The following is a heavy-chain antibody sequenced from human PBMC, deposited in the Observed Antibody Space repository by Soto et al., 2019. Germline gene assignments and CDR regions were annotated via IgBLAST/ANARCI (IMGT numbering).Heavy chain of an antibody. CDR2: IYWDDDK. Sequence: QITLKESGPTLVKPTQSLTLTCTFSGFSLSSSGVAVGWIRQPPGKALEWLGLIYWDDDKRYSASLKTRLTITEDTSKNQVVLTIANMGPVDTAPYYCAHSIAWGRFGPWGQGTMVTIS. J-gene: IGHJ5*02. CDR3: AHSIAWGRFGP. CDR1: GFSLSSSGVA. V-gene: IGHV2-5*02. D-gene: IGHD3-16*01.